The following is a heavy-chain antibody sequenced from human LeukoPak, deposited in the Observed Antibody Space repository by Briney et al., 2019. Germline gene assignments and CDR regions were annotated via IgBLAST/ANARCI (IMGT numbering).Heavy chain of an antibody. V-gene: IGHV1-2*02. J-gene: IGHJ4*02. Sequence: ASVKVSCKASGYTFTGYYMHWVRQAPGQGLEWMGWINPNSGGTNYAQKFQGRVTMTRDTSISTAYMELSRLRSDDTAVYYCARCVLGSAWYYFDYWGQGTLVTVSS. CDR2: INPNSGGT. CDR3: ARCVLGSAWYYFDY. CDR1: GYTFTGYY. D-gene: IGHD6-19*01.